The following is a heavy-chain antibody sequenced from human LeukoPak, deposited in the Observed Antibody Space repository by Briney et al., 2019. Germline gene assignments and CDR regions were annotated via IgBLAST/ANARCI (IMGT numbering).Heavy chain of an antibody. CDR2: IYYSGST. V-gene: IGHV4-59*01. CDR3: AREISSGSMSNWFDP. D-gene: IGHD3-22*01. Sequence: PSETLSLTCTVSGGSISSYYWSWIRQPPGKGLEWIGYIYYSGSTNYNPSLESRVTISVDTSKNQFSLKLSSVTAADTAVYYCAREISSGSMSNWFDPWGQGTLVTVSS. J-gene: IGHJ5*02. CDR1: GGSISSYY.